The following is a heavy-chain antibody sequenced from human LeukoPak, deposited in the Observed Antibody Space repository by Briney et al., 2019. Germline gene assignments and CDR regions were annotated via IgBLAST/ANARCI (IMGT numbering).Heavy chain of an antibody. J-gene: IGHJ4*02. CDR2: INQYGSEN. D-gene: IGHD3-22*01. V-gene: IGHV3-7*01. CDR3: ARATYYDSSGYWRYFFDC. Sequence: PGGSLRLSCAASVFTFSNYLMSWVRPAPGKGVEWVANINQYGSENYYVDSVRGRFTISRDNAQNSLYLQMNSLRAEDTAVYYCARATYYDSSGYWRYFFDCWGQGTLVTVSS. CDR1: VFTFSNYL.